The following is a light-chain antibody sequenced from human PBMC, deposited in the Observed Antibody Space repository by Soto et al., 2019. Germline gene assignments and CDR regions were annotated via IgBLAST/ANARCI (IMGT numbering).Light chain of an antibody. Sequence: EVVMTQSPATLSVSPGERATLSCRASETVATNLAWYQQKPGQAPRLLISGASTRAAGISDRFRGSGSGTEFTLTISSLRSEDFAVYYCQQYNNWPRRTFGQGTKVDIK. J-gene: IGKJ1*01. V-gene: IGKV3-15*01. CDR2: GAS. CDR1: ETVATN. CDR3: QQYNNWPRRT.